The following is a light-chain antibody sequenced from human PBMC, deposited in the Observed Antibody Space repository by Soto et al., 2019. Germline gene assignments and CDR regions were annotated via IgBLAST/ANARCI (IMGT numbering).Light chain of an antibody. V-gene: IGKV1-33*01. CDR2: DVS. CDR3: QQYLNLPLT. CDR1: QEIKNY. Sequence: DVQMTQSPSSLSASVGDRVTISCQAGQEIKNYLNWYQQKPGKAPELLIYDVSTLGTGVPSRFSGSRSGTNYTLVISSLQSEDIATYYCQQYLNLPLTFGGGTKVEIK. J-gene: IGKJ4*01.